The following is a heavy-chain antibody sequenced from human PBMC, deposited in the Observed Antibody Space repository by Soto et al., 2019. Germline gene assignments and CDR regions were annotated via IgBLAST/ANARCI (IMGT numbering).Heavy chain of an antibody. CDR3: ARKLGGYCSSTSCYAWNYYYYYMDV. D-gene: IGHD2-2*01. Sequence: GGSLRLSCAASGFTFSSYWMSWVRQAPGKGLEWVANIKQDGSEKYYVDSVKGRFTISRDNAKNSLYLQMNSLRAEDTAVYYCARKLGGYCSSTSCYAWNYYYYYMDVWGKGTTVTVSS. J-gene: IGHJ6*03. CDR2: IKQDGSEK. CDR1: GFTFSSYW. V-gene: IGHV3-7*01.